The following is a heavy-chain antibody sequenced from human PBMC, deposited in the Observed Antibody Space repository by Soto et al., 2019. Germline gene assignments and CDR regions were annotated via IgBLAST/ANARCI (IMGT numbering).Heavy chain of an antibody. J-gene: IGHJ4*02. D-gene: IGHD3-16*01. Sequence: QVQLVESGGGVVQPGRSLRLSCAASGFTFSSYAMHWVRQAPGKGLEWVAVISYDGSSKYYADSVKGRFTISRDNSKNTLYLQMNSLRAEDTAVYYCARDGLLGYFDYWGQGTLVTVSS. CDR2: ISYDGSSK. CDR3: ARDGLLGYFDY. CDR1: GFTFSSYA. V-gene: IGHV3-30-3*01.